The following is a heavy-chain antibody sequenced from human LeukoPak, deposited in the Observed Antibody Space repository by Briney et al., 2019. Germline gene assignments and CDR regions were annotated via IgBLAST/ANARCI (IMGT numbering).Heavy chain of an antibody. CDR2: IKQDGSEI. Sequence: GGSLRLSCAASGFTFSSYWMSWVRQAPGKGLEWVANIKQDGSEIYYVDSVKGRFTISRDNAKNSLYLQMNSLRAEDTAVYYCARDIRMVRGVIDYYYGMDVWGQGTTVTVSS. CDR3: ARDIRMVRGVIDYYYGMDV. CDR1: GFTFSSYW. D-gene: IGHD3-10*01. J-gene: IGHJ6*02. V-gene: IGHV3-7*01.